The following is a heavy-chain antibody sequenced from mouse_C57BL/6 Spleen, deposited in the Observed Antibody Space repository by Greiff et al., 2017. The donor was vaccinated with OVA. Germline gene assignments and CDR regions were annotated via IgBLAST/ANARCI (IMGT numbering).Heavy chain of an antibody. CDR1: GYSITSGYY. CDR2: ISYDGSN. V-gene: IGHV3-6*01. CDR3: ARGNHWYFDV. D-gene: IGHD2-1*01. J-gene: IGHJ1*03. Sequence: VQLQESGPGLVKPSQSLSLTCSVTGYSITSGYYWNWIRQFPGNQLEWMGYISYDGSNNYNPSLKNRISITRDTSKNQFFLKLNSVTTEDTATYYCARGNHWYFDVWGTGTTVTVSS.